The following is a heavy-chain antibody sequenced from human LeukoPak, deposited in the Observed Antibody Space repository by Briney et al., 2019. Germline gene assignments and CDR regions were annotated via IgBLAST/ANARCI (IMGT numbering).Heavy chain of an antibody. Sequence: GGPLRLSGAASGFTFSRSAMTWVPQTPGKGLDWVSSISSSGNTYYADSVKGRFTISRDNSKNMLYLQMNSLRAEDTAVYYCVKGRISEDGLDFWGQGTLVTVSS. V-gene: IGHV3-23*01. CDR3: VKGRISEDGLDF. J-gene: IGHJ4*02. CDR2: ISSSGNT. CDR1: GFTFSRSA. D-gene: IGHD6-13*01.